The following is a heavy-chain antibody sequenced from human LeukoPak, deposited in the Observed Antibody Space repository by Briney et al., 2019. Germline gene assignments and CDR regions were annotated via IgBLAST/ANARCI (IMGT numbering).Heavy chain of an antibody. CDR2: IYYSGST. Sequence: SETLSLTCTVSGGSINSYYWSWIRQPPGKGLEWIGYIYYSGSTNYNPSLKSRVTISVDTSKNQFSLKLSSVTAADTAVYYCARAITIFGVASYYMDVWGKGTTVTVSS. V-gene: IGHV4-59*01. D-gene: IGHD3-3*01. J-gene: IGHJ6*03. CDR3: ARAITIFGVASYYMDV. CDR1: GGSINSYY.